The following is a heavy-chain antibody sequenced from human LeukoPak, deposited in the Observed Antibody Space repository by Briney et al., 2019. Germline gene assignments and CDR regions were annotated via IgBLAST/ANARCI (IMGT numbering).Heavy chain of an antibody. CDR2: IYYSGST. J-gene: IGHJ4*02. CDR1: GGSISSSSYY. CDR3: ARGIAARWLDY. D-gene: IGHD6-6*01. V-gene: IGHV4-39*01. Sequence: PSETLSLTCTVSGGSISSSSYYWGWIRQPPGKGLEWIGSIYYSGSTYYNPSLKSRVTISVDTSKNQFSLKLSSVTAADTAVYYCARGIAARWLDYWGQGTLVTVSS.